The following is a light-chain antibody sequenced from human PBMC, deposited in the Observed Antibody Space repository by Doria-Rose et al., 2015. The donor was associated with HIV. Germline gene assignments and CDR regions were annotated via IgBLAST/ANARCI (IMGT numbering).Light chain of an antibody. V-gene: IGKV3-20*01. CDR1: QRVKSSY. Sequence: LTQSPGTLSLSPGERATLSCRASQRVKSSYLAWYQQKPGQAPRLLIYDASTRATGITDRFSGSGSVTDFTLTISRLEPEDVAVYYCQQYGTSRGTFGQGTRLEVK. CDR3: QQYGTSRGT. CDR2: DAS. J-gene: IGKJ5*01.